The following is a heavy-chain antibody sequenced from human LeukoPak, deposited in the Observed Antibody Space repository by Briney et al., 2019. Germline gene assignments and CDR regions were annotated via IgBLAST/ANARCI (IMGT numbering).Heavy chain of an antibody. CDR2: IHYSGST. D-gene: IGHD6-19*01. CDR3: GRSGIAVAAGFDY. J-gene: IGHJ4*02. CDR1: GGTVSSNEYY. V-gene: IGHV4-39*07. Sequence: SETLSLTCTISGGTVSSNEYYWGWIRQPPGRGLEWIGTIHYSGSTYYKASLKSRVTISIDTSKKQFSLTLSSVTAADTAVYYCGRSGIAVAAGFDYWGQGSLVTVSS.